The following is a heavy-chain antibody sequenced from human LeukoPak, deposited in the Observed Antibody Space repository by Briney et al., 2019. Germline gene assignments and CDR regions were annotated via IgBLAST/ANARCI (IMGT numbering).Heavy chain of an antibody. Sequence: PSETLSLTCTLSGGSISSGDYYWSWSRQPPGKVLELLGYIYYSGSTYYNPSLKGQVTISVEKSKNQFSLKRSSLTAADPPMNSCARGGGGYYDILTGYYQALDYWGQGTLVTVSS. CDR3: ARGGGGYYDILTGYYQALDY. CDR2: IYYSGST. J-gene: IGHJ4*02. CDR1: GGSISSGDYY. V-gene: IGHV4-30-4*08. D-gene: IGHD3-9*01.